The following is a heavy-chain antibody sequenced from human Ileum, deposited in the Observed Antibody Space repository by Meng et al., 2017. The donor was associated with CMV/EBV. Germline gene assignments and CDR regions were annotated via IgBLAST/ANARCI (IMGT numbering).Heavy chain of an antibody. J-gene: IGHJ4*02. Sequence: GEFLKISCAASGSNFNDYAMHWVRQATGKGLEWVAFIQHDGTYQYYTDSLKGRFNVTRDNSKNALYLQMNSLRVEDTSVYYSAKHDYNNFIEYWGQGALVTVSS. CDR1: GSNFNDYA. CDR2: IQHDGTYQ. V-gene: IGHV3-30*02. CDR3: AKHDYNNFIEY. D-gene: IGHD4-11*01.